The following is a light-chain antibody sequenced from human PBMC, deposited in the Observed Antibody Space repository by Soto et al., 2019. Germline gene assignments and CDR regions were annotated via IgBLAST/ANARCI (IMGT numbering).Light chain of an antibody. V-gene: IGKV1-33*01. Sequence: IQMTQSPSSLSASVGDRVTITCQASQDISNYLNWYQQKPGKAPKLLIYDASNLETGVPSRFSGSGSGTDFTFTISSLQPEDIATYYCQQDDNLPITFGHGTRLEIK. J-gene: IGKJ5*01. CDR2: DAS. CDR3: QQDDNLPIT. CDR1: QDISNY.